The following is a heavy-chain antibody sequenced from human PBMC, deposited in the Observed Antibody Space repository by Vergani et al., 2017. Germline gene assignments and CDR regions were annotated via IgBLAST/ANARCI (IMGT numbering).Heavy chain of an antibody. CDR2: ISGSGGST. CDR3: AKDPGYCSGGSCYSVGWFDP. CDR1: GFTFSSYA. V-gene: IGHV3-23*01. Sequence: EVQLLESGGGLVQPGGSLRLSCAASGFTFSSYAMSWVRQAPGKGLEWVSAISGSGGSTYYADSVKGRFTISRDNSKNTLYLQMNSLRAEDPAVYYCAKDPGYCSGGSCYSVGWFDPWGQGTLVTVSS. J-gene: IGHJ5*02. D-gene: IGHD2-15*01.